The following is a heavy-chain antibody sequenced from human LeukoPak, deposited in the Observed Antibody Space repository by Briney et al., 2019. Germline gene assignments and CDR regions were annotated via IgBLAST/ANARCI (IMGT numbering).Heavy chain of an antibody. CDR2: ISSCVTI. Sequence: GGTLRLSCADSGFTFSEYYMKWVRRAPGKGREGVTYISSCVTIYYAASVKCRFTISRDNAKNSLYLQMNSLRAEDTAVYYCARNSHNSGVRGVMGYWGQGTPVTASS. J-gene: IGHJ4*02. D-gene: IGHD3-10*01. CDR1: GFTFSEYY. V-gene: IGHV3-69-1*01. CDR3: ARNSHNSGVRGVMGY.